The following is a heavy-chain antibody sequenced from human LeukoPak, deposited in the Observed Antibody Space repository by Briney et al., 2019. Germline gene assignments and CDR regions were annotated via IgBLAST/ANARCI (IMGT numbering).Heavy chain of an antibody. J-gene: IGHJ6*03. D-gene: IGHD6-13*01. CDR2: IVPIFGTA. CDR1: GATFSRSA. Sequence: SVKVSCKVSGATFSRSAISWVRQAPGQGLEWMGGIVPIFGTANYAENFQGRLMITTDESTSTAYMELTSLRSDDTAVYYCARSPAAPGNLYYYYMDVWGKGTTVTVSS. V-gene: IGHV1-69*05. CDR3: ARSPAAPGNLYYYYMDV.